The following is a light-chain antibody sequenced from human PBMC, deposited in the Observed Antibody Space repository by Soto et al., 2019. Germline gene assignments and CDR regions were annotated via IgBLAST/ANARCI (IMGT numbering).Light chain of an antibody. CDR2: GSS. Sequence: EVVLTQSPGTLSLSPGERATLSCRASQSVSNNYFAWYQQKPGQAPTLLIFGSSDSSTGTPDRFSGSGSGTDFTLTISRLEPEDFAVYYCQQYGSSPPYTFGQGTKLEIK. CDR3: QQYGSSPPYT. V-gene: IGKV3-20*01. J-gene: IGKJ2*01. CDR1: QSVSNNY.